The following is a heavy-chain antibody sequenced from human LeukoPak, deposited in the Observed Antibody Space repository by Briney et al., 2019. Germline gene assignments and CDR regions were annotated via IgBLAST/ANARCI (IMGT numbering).Heavy chain of an antibody. CDR1: GYTFTSYG. CDR3: ARDRGYNPDTFDI. Sequence: GASVKVSCMASGYTFTSYGVSWLRQAPGQGLEWMGWIGTYNGDTNYAQNLQGRVTMTTDTSTRTAYMELRSLRSDDTAVYYCARDRGYNPDTFDIWGQGTMVTVSS. J-gene: IGHJ3*02. CDR2: IGTYNGDT. D-gene: IGHD5-24*01. V-gene: IGHV1-18*01.